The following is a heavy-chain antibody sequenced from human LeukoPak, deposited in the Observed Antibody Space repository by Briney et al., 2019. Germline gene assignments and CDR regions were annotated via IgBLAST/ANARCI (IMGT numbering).Heavy chain of an antibody. CDR2: ISVYNDNT. V-gene: IGHV1-18*01. J-gene: IGHJ4*02. CDR3: ARRLLYKTMDY. D-gene: IGHD2/OR15-2a*01. Sequence: GASVKVSYKASGYTFTNYGISWVRQAPGQGPEWIGWISVYNDNTNYTQKLQGRVTMTTDTSTSTAYMELRSLRSDDSAVYYCARRLLYKTMDYWGQGTLVTVSS. CDR1: GYTFTNYG.